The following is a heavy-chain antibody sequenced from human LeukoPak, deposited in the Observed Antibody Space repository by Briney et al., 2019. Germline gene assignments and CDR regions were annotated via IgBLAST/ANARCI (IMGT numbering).Heavy chain of an antibody. V-gene: IGHV1-2*02. CDR2: INPNSGGT. D-gene: IGHD6-13*01. CDR1: GYTFTGYY. Sequence: GASVKVSCKASGYTFTGYYMHWVRQAPGQGLEWMGWINPNSGGTNYAQKFQGRVTMTRDTSISTAYMELSRLRSDDTAVYYCAREDGEDSSSFSDYWGQGTLVTVSS. J-gene: IGHJ4*02. CDR3: AREDGEDSSSFSDY.